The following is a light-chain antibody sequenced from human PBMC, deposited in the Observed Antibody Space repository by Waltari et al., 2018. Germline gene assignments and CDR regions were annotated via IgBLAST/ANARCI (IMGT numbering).Light chain of an antibody. V-gene: IGKV2-28*01. CDR2: LGS. CDR1: QSLLHSHGYND. CDR3: MQALQTPLT. Sequence: DIVMTQSPLSLPVTPGEPASISCRSSQSLLHSHGYNDLDWYLQKPGQSPQLLIYLGSNRASGVPYRFSGSGSGTGFTLKISRVEAEDVGVYYCMQALQTPLTFGQGTKVEIK. J-gene: IGKJ1*01.